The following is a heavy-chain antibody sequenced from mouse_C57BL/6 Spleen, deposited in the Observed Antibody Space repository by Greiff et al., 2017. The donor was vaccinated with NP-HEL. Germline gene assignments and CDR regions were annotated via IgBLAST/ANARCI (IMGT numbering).Heavy chain of an antibody. Sequence: QVQLQQSGAELVKPGASVKLSCKASGYTFTSYWMHWVKQRPGQGLEWIGMIHPNSGSTNYNEKFKSKATLTVDKSSSTAYMQLSSLTSEDSAVYYCARDGYYDFAYWGQGTLVTVSA. CDR2: IHPNSGST. V-gene: IGHV1-64*01. J-gene: IGHJ3*01. D-gene: IGHD2-3*01. CDR1: GYTFTSYW. CDR3: ARDGYYDFAY.